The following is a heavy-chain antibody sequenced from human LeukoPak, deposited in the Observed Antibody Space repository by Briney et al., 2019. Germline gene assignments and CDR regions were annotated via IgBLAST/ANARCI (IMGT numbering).Heavy chain of an antibody. J-gene: IGHJ4*02. CDR3: ARDLGEDIVVVPAAQAN. Sequence: GGSLRLPCAASGFIFKNFGMYWVRQAPGKGLDWVAFIRYDGSRTYYTDSVKGRFTISRDNAKNSLYLQMNSLRAEDTAVYYCARDLGEDIVVVPAAQANWGQGTLVTVSS. CDR1: GFIFKNFG. D-gene: IGHD2-2*01. CDR2: IRYDGSRT. V-gene: IGHV3-30*02.